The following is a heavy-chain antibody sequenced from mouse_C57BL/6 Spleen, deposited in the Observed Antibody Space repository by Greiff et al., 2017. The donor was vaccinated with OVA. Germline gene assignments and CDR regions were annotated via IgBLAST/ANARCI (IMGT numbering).Heavy chain of an antibody. V-gene: IGHV1-59*01. D-gene: IGHD2-5*01. CDR1: GYTFTSYW. Sequence: VQLQQPGAELVRPGTSVKLSCKASGYTFTSYWMHWVKQRPGQGLEWIGVIDPSDSYTNYNQKFKGKATLTVDTSSSTAYMQLSSLTSEDSAVYYCARPYSNYGGFAYWGQGTLVTVSA. CDR2: IDPSDSYT. CDR3: ARPYSNYGGFAY. J-gene: IGHJ3*01.